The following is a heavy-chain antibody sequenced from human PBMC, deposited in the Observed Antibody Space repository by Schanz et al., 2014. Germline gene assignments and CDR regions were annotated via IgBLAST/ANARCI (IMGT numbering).Heavy chain of an antibody. Sequence: EVHLLESGGGLVQPGGSLRLSCAASGFTFRVFAMNWVRQAPGKGLEWVSGFGGSGDSTHYADSVKGRFIISRDNSKNTLYLQVNSLRAEDTAVYYCAKHVRSLTGNDYWGQGTLVTVSS. CDR1: GFTFRVFA. CDR2: FGGSGDST. V-gene: IGHV3-23*01. D-gene: IGHD3-9*01. CDR3: AKHVRSLTGNDY. J-gene: IGHJ4*02.